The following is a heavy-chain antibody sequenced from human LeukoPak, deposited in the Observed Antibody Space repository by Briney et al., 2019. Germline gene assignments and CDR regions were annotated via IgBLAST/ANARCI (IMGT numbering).Heavy chain of an antibody. J-gene: IGHJ4*02. D-gene: IGHD6-13*01. CDR1: GFTFSSYA. CDR3: AKDSPHYSSSWDY. V-gene: IGHV3-23*01. Sequence: PGGSLRLSCAASGFTFSSYAMSWVRQAPGKGLEWVSAISGSGGSTYYADSVKGRFTISRDNSKNTLYLQMSSLRVEDTAVYYCAKDSPHYSSSWDYWGQGTLVTVSS. CDR2: ISGSGGST.